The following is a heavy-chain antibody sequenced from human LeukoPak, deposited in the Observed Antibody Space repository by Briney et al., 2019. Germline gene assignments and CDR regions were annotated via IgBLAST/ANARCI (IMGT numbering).Heavy chain of an antibody. CDR3: ARDAFGLLLNYWYFDL. Sequence: PSETLSLTCTVSGGSISSYYGSWIRQPAGKGLEWIGRIYTSGSTNYNPSLKSRVTMSVDTSKNQFSLKLSSVTAADTAVYYCARDAFGLLLNYWYFDLWGRGPLVTVSS. J-gene: IGHJ2*01. CDR2: IYTSGST. V-gene: IGHV4-4*07. CDR1: GGSISSYY. D-gene: IGHD2-15*01.